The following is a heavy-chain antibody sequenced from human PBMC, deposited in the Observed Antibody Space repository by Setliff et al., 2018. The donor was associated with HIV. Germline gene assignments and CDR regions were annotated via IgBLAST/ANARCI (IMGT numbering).Heavy chain of an antibody. CDR1: GYTFTNYD. J-gene: IGHJ3*02. Sequence: ASVKVSCKASGYTFTNYDINWVRQATGQGLEWMGWMNPNSGNTGYAQKFQGRVSMTRDTSIGTAYMQLSGLRSEDTAVYYCARGTRVGANDAFDIWGQGTMVTVSS. CDR3: ARGTRVGANDAFDI. D-gene: IGHD1-26*01. CDR2: MNPNSGNT. V-gene: IGHV1-8*02.